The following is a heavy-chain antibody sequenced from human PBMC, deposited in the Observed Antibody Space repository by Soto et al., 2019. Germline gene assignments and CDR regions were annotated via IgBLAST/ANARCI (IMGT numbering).Heavy chain of an antibody. V-gene: IGHV1-69*08. Sequence: QVQLVQSGAEVKKPGSSVKVSCKASGGTCSSYTISWVRQAPGQGLEWMGRIIPILGIANYAQKFQGRVTITADKSTSTAYMELSSLRSEDMAVYYCARDWGFLGDYWGQGTLVTVSS. D-gene: IGHD3-3*01. CDR1: GGTCSSYT. CDR3: ARDWGFLGDY. CDR2: IIPILGIA. J-gene: IGHJ4*02.